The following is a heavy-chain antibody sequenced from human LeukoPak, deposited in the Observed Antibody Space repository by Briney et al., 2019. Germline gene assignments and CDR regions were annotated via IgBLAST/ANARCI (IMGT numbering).Heavy chain of an antibody. CDR2: ISSSGSTI. Sequence: GGSLRLSCAASGFTFSSYEMNWVRQAPGKGLEWVSYISSSGSTIYYADSVKGRFTISRDNAKNSLYLQMNSLRAEDTAVYYCARVQRGGYSDTYMDVWGKGTTVTISS. J-gene: IGHJ6*03. V-gene: IGHV3-48*03. CDR1: GFTFSSYE. CDR3: ARVQRGGYSDTYMDV. D-gene: IGHD4-17*01.